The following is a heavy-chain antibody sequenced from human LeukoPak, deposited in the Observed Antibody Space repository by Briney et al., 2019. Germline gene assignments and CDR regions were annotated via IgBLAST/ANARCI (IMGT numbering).Heavy chain of an antibody. CDR2: IYHSGST. Sequence: SETLSLTCAVSGYSISSGYYWGWIRQPPGKGLEWIGSIYHSGSTFYNPSFMSRVTISVDTSKNQFSLKLSSVTAADTAVYYCAGYSGSYYRYYYYMDVWGKGTTVTVSS. CDR1: GYSISSGYY. V-gene: IGHV4-38-2*01. D-gene: IGHD1-26*01. J-gene: IGHJ6*03. CDR3: AGYSGSYYRYYYYMDV.